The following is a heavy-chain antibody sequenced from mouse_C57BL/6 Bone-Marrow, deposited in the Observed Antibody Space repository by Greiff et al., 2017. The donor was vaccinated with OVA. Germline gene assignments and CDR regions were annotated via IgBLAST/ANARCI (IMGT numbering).Heavy chain of an antibody. D-gene: IGHD2-5*01. Sequence: QVQLQQSGAELVKPGASVKLSCTASGYAFSSYWMNWVKQRPGKGLEWIGQIYPGGGDTNYNGKFKGKATLTADKSSSTAYMQLSSLTSEDSAVYLCARRQSNYLYYFDYWGQGTTLTVSS. CDR3: ARRQSNYLYYFDY. CDR2: IYPGGGDT. J-gene: IGHJ2*01. CDR1: GYAFSSYW. V-gene: IGHV1-80*01.